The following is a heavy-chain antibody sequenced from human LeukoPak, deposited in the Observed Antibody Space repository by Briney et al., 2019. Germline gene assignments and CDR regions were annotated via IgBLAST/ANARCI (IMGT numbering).Heavy chain of an antibody. D-gene: IGHD2-21*01. Sequence: PGGSLRLSCAASGFTLSDYGMHWVRQAPGKGLEWVAVMSYDGRDKYYTDSVKGRFTISRDNSKNTLYLQMDSLRAEDTAVYYCAKVRACRGDYLDYWGQGTLVTVSS. CDR1: GFTLSDYG. J-gene: IGHJ4*02. V-gene: IGHV3-30*18. CDR2: MSYDGRDK. CDR3: AKVRACRGDYLDY.